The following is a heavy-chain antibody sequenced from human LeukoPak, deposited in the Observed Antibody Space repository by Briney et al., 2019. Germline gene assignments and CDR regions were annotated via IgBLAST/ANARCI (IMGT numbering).Heavy chain of an antibody. V-gene: IGHV1-2*02. D-gene: IGHD6-13*01. CDR1: GYTFTGYY. Sequence: GASVKVSCKASGYTFTGYYMHWVRQAPGQGLEWMGWINPNSGGTNYAQKFQGRVTMTRDTSISTAYMELSRLRSDDTAVYYCARGLLAAAGSNFDYWGQGTLVTVSS. J-gene: IGHJ4*02. CDR3: ARGLLAAAGSNFDY. CDR2: INPNSGGT.